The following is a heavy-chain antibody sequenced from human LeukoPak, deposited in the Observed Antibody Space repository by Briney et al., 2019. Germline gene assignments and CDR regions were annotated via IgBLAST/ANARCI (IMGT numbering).Heavy chain of an antibody. CDR1: GFTFSSYA. D-gene: IGHD2-15*01. Sequence: GRSLRLSCAASGFTFSSYAMHWVRQAPGKGLEWVAVISYDGSNKYYADSVKGRFTISSDNSKNTLYLQMNSLRAEDTAVYYCARDRLPLRYYYGMDVWGQGTTVTVSS. J-gene: IGHJ6*02. CDR2: ISYDGSNK. V-gene: IGHV3-30*04. CDR3: ARDRLPLRYYYGMDV.